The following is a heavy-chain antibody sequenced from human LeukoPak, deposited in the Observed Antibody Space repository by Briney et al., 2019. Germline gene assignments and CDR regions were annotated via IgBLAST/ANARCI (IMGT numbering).Heavy chain of an antibody. Sequence: GASVKVSCKASGYTFTSYDINWVRQATGQGLEWMGWMNPNSGNIGYAQKFQGRVTITRNTSISTAYMELSSLRSEDTAVYYCARRNLGYSSSWVGPLYYYYYMDVWGKGTTVTVSS. D-gene: IGHD6-13*01. J-gene: IGHJ6*03. CDR2: MNPNSGNI. CDR1: GYTFTSYD. CDR3: ARRNLGYSSSWVGPLYYYYYMDV. V-gene: IGHV1-8*03.